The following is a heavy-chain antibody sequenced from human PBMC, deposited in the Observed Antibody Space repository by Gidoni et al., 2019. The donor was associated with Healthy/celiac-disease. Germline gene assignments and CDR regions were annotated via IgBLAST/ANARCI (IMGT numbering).Heavy chain of an antibody. CDR3: AKAYDGMDV. CDR1: GFTFSSYA. D-gene: IGHD2-21*01. Sequence: EVQLLESGGGWVLPGGSVSLSCAARGFTFSSYAMSWVRPAPGKGLEWVSAISGSGGSTYYADSVKGRFTISRDNSKNTLYLQMNSLRAEDTAVYYCAKAYDGMDVWGQGTTVTVSS. V-gene: IGHV3-23*01. J-gene: IGHJ6*02. CDR2: ISGSGGST.